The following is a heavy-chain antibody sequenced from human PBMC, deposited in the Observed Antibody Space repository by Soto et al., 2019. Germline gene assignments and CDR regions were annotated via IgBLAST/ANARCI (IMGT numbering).Heavy chain of an antibody. J-gene: IGHJ4*02. V-gene: IGHV1-69*06. CDR1: GGTLSSFITYP. CDR3: ARPDTSGFPRYFDT. CDR2: IVPNVGTV. D-gene: IGHD3-3*01. Sequence: QVQLVQSGPEVKKPGSSVKVSCKTSGGTLSSFITYPINWVRQAPGQGPEWMGGIVPNVGTVNYAQRFQGTVTITADKPTGTSYQELNNLRAEDTALYFCARPDTSGFPRYFDTLGQGTLVTVS.